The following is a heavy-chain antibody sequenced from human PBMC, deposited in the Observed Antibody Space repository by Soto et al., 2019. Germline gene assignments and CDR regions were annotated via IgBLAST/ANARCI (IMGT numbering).Heavy chain of an antibody. CDR3: ARQIYDSDTGPNFQYYFDS. CDR1: GGTFSSYA. CDR2: IIPIFGTA. D-gene: IGHD3-22*01. V-gene: IGHV1-69*13. Sequence: SVKVSCKASGGTFSSYAISWVRQAPGQGLEWMGGIIPIFGTANYAQKFQGRVTITEDESTSTAYMELSSLRASDTAMYYCARQIYDSDTGPNFQYYFDSWGQGTPVTVSS. J-gene: IGHJ4*02.